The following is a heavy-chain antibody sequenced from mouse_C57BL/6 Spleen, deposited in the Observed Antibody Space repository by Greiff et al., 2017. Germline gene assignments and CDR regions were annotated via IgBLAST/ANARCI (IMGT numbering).Heavy chain of an antibody. J-gene: IGHJ2*01. CDR1: GYTFTSYT. Sequence: VKLVESGAELARPGASVKMSCKASGYTFTSYTMHWVKQRPGQGLDWIGYINPSSGYTKYNQKFKDKATLTADNSSSAAYMELSSLTSEDSAVYYWARSWDGYSPFDYGGHGTTLTVSS. CDR3: ARSWDGYSPFDY. D-gene: IGHD2-3*01. V-gene: IGHV1-4*01. CDR2: INPSSGYT.